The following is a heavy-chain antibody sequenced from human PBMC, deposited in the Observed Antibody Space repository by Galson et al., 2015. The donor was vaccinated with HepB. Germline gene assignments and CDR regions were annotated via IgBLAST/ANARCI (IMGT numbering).Heavy chain of an antibody. Sequence: SLRLSCAASGFIFSSHAMHWVRQAPGKGLEWVAVISYDGSHKYYADSVKGRFTISRDNSKNTLYLQMNSLRAEDTAVNYCAREGERGPGSLYCSGGTCYSGDAFDIWGQGTMVTVSS. D-gene: IGHD2-15*01. CDR3: AREGERGPGSLYCSGGTCYSGDAFDI. V-gene: IGHV3-30*04. CDR1: GFIFSSHA. CDR2: ISYDGSHK. J-gene: IGHJ3*02.